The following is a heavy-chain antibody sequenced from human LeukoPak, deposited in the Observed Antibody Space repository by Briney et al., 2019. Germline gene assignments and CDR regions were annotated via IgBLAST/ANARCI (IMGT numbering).Heavy chain of an antibody. V-gene: IGHV3-23*01. D-gene: IGHD1-26*01. CDR2: ISGSGGST. CDR3: AKDRDIVGAYDTFDI. CDR1: GFTFSSYG. Sequence: PGGSLRLSCAASGFTFSSYGMSWVRQAPGKGLQWLSVISGSGGSTYYGDSVKGRFTISRDNSKNTLYLQMSSLRAEDTAVYYCAKDRDIVGAYDTFDIWGQGTIVTVSS. J-gene: IGHJ3*02.